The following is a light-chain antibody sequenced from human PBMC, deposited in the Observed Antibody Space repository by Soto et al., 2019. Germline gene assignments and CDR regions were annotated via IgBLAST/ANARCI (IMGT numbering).Light chain of an antibody. V-gene: IGKV3-11*01. J-gene: IGKJ5*01. CDR3: QQRNYWQVT. Sequence: MVLTQSPATLSLSPGESATLSCRATRSVSSYLAWYQQKPGQAPRLLIYDASNRDTGIPARFSGSGSGTDFTLTISRLEPEDFEVYYCQQRNYWQVTFGQGTRLEIK. CDR2: DAS. CDR1: RSVSSY.